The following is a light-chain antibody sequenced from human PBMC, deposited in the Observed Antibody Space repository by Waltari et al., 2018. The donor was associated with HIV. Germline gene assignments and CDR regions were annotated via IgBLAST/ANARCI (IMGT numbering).Light chain of an antibody. V-gene: IGLV2-18*02. CDR2: GVS. Sequence: QSALTQPPSGSGSPGQSVTLSCIGTSSELGSFDHVSWFQQPPGSAPKPLIFGVSNRPSGVPDRFSGSKSGNTASLTISGLQAEDEADYYCSSYRSSITLLFGGGTKLTVL. CDR3: SSYRSSITLL. CDR1: SSELGSFDH. J-gene: IGLJ3*02.